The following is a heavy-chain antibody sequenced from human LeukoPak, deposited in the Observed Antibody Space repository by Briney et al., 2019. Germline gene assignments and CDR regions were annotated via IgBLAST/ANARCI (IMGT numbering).Heavy chain of an antibody. J-gene: IGHJ3*02. D-gene: IGHD6-13*01. Sequence: ASVKVCCNASGYTFTGYYMHWVRQAPGQALEWMGWINPNSGGTNYAQKFQGRVTMTRDTSISTAYMELSRLRSDDTAVYYCARIHKQSHPQGAFDIWGQGTMVTVSS. CDR3: ARIHKQSHPQGAFDI. CDR1: GYTFTGYY. CDR2: INPNSGGT. V-gene: IGHV1-2*02.